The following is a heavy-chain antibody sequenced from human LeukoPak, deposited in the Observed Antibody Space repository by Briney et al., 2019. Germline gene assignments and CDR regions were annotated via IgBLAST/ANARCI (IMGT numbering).Heavy chain of an antibody. J-gene: IGHJ4*02. D-gene: IGHD3-22*01. Sequence: GGSLRLSCAASGFTFSSYAVSWVRQAPGKGLEWVSAISGSGGSTYYTDSVKGRFTISRDNSKNTLYLQMNSLRAEDTAVYYCAKLGSYYYDSSGYYNWGQGTLVTVSS. CDR1: GFTFSSYA. V-gene: IGHV3-23*01. CDR2: ISGSGGST. CDR3: AKLGSYYYDSSGYYN.